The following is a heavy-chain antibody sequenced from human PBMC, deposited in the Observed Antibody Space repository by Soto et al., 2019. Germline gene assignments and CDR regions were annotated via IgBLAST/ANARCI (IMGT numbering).Heavy chain of an antibody. CDR2: INPNSGGT. CDR3: ARHFGYSSGDY. D-gene: IGHD6-19*01. CDR1: GYTFTGYY. Sequence: GASVKVSCKASGYTFTGYYMHCVRQAPGQGLEWMGWINPNSGGTNYAQKFQGWVTMTRDTSISKAYMELSRLRSDDTAVYYCARHFGYSSGDYWGQGTLVTVSS. J-gene: IGHJ4*02. V-gene: IGHV1-2*04.